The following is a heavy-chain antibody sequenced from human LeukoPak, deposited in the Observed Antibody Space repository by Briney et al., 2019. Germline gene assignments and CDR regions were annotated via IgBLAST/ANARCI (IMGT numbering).Heavy chain of an antibody. CDR3: AREAGRSGYDFGYYYYYMDV. V-gene: IGHV1-46*01. J-gene: IGHJ6*03. CDR2: INPSGGST. Sequence: KPGASVKVSCKASGYTFTSYYMHWVRQAPGQGLEWMGIINPSGGSTSYAQKFQGRVTMTRDMSTSTVYMELSSLRSEDTAVYYCAREAGRSGYDFGYYYYYMDVWGKGTTVTVSS. CDR1: GYTFTSYY. D-gene: IGHD5-12*01.